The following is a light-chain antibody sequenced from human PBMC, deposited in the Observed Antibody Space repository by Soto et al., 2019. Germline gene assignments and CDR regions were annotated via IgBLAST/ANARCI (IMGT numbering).Light chain of an antibody. Sequence: QSVLTQPPSVSEAPGQRVTISCSGSSSNIGNNGVNWYQQLPGKAPKLLIYSDDLLPSGVSARFSGSKSGTSASLAINGLQSKDEADYYCASWDDSLNVYLFGTGTKVTVL. V-gene: IGLV1-36*01. CDR3: ASWDDSLNVYL. CDR2: SDD. J-gene: IGLJ1*01. CDR1: SSNIGNNG.